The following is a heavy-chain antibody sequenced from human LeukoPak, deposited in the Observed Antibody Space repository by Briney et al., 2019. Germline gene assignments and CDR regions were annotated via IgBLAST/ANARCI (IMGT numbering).Heavy chain of an antibody. CDR3: ARGLRFVVVAGALKSGRKSHYYKMDV. D-gene: IGHD2-2*01. CDR1: GYTFTSYD. V-gene: IGHV1-8*01. J-gene: IGHJ6*03. Sequence: ASVKVSCKASGYTFTSYDINWVRQATGQGLEGMGWMNPNSGSTDYAQKFQGRVTMTRNSSISTVYMELNSLRSEDTAVYYCARGLRFVVVAGALKSGRKSHYYKMDVWGKGTTVTISS. CDR2: MNPNSGST.